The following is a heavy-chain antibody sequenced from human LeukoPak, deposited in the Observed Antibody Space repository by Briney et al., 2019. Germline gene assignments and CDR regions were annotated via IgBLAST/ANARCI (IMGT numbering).Heavy chain of an antibody. D-gene: IGHD5-24*01. J-gene: IGHJ2*01. Sequence: SETLSLTCTVSGGSISSYYWSWIRQPAGKGLEWIGEINHSGSTNYNPSLKSRVTISVNTSKNQFSLKLSSVTAADTAVYYCARLAIRRDGYNYGRFVLRYFDLWGRGTLVTVSS. CDR1: GGSISSYY. V-gene: IGHV4-34*01. CDR2: INHSGST. CDR3: ARLAIRRDGYNYGRFVLRYFDL.